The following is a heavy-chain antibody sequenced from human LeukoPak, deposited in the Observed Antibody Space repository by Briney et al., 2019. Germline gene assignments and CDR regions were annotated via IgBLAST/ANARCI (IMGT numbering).Heavy chain of an antibody. Sequence: SETLSLTCTVSGYSISSGYYWGWIRQPPGKGLEWIGSIYHSGSTYYNPSLKSRVTISVDTSKNQFSLKLSSVTAADTAVYYCAREITIFGVVITHYYMDVWGKGTTVTVSS. CDR1: GYSISSGYY. CDR3: AREITIFGVVITHYYMDV. J-gene: IGHJ6*03. D-gene: IGHD3-3*01. CDR2: IYHSGST. V-gene: IGHV4-38-2*02.